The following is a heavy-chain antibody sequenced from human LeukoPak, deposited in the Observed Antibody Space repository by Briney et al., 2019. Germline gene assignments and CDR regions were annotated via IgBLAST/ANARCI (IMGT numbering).Heavy chain of an antibody. CDR3: ARVGYGDYVGGYYYYYYTDV. V-gene: IGHV1-8*03. J-gene: IGHJ6*03. Sequence: WASVKVSCEASGYTFTSYDINWVRQATGQGLEWMGWMNPNSGNTGYAQKFQGRVTITRNTSISTAYMELSSLRSEDTAVYYCARVGYGDYVGGYYYYYYTDVWGKGTTVTISS. D-gene: IGHD4-17*01. CDR2: MNPNSGNT. CDR1: GYTFTSYD.